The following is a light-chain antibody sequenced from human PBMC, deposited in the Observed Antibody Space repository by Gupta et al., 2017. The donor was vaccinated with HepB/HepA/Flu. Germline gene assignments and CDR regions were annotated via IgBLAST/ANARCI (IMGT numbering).Light chain of an antibody. CDR3: HQYYSSPFT. J-gene: IGKJ4*01. V-gene: IGKV4-1*01. CDR1: QSVFYSPDNHEY. CDR2: WAS. Sequence: DIMMTQSPDSLAVSLGERATLSCKSNQSVFYSPDNHEYLAWYQQKPGQPPKLLIYWASTRDSGVPDRFSGSGSGTDFTLIISSLQAEDVAVYFCHQYYSSPFTFGGGTKVEIK.